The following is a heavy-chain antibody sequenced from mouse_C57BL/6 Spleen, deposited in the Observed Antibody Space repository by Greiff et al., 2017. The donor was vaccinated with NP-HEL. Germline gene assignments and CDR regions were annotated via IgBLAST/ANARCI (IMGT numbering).Heavy chain of an antibody. J-gene: IGHJ2*01. D-gene: IGHD1-1*01. CDR3: ARSHYYGSSFLFDY. CDR2: INPNNGGT. Sequence: VQLKQSGPELVKPGASVKIPCKASGYTFTDYNMDWVKQSHGKSLEWIGDINPNNGGTIYNQKFKGKATLTVDKSSSTAYMELRSLTSEDTAVYYCARSHYYGSSFLFDYWGQGTTLTVSS. CDR1: GYTFTDYN. V-gene: IGHV1-18*01.